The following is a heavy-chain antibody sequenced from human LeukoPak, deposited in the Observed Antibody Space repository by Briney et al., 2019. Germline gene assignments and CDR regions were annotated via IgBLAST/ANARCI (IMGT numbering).Heavy chain of an antibody. J-gene: IGHJ4*02. D-gene: IGHD2-8*01. CDR2: ISSSGSTI. CDR1: GFTFSDYY. CDR3: ARAMDSCTNGVCYRGFDY. Sequence: PGGSLRLSCAASGFTFSDYYMSWIRQAPGKGLEWVSYISSSGSTIYYADSVKGRFTISRDNAKNSLYLQMNSLRAEDTAVYYCARAMDSCTNGVCYRGFDYWGQGTLVTVSS. V-gene: IGHV3-11*01.